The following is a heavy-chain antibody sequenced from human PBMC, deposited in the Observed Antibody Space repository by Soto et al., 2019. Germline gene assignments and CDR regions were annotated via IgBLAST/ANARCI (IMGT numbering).Heavy chain of an antibody. CDR2: INHSGST. V-gene: IGHV4-34*01. CDR1: GGSFSGYY. Sequence: SEILSLTCAVYGGSFSGYYWSWIRQPPGKGLEWIGEINHSGSTNYNPSLKSRVTISVDTSKNQFSLKLSSVTAADTAVYYCARANPPTHWFDPWGQGTLVTVSS. CDR3: ARANPPTHWFDP. J-gene: IGHJ5*02.